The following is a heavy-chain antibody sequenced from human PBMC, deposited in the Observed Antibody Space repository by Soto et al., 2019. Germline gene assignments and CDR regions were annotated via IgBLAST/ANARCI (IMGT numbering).Heavy chain of an antibody. CDR3: ARKKATYYDILTGYFLFDY. J-gene: IGHJ4*02. CDR1: GGSVTNYY. V-gene: IGHV4-59*08. D-gene: IGHD3-9*01. CDR2: IYYTGST. Sequence: SETLSLTCSVSGGSVTNYYWSWIRQPPGKGLEWIGYIYYTGSTNYNPSLKSRVTISVDTSKNQFSLKLSSVTAADTAVYYCARKKATYYDILTGYFLFDYWGQGTLVTVSS.